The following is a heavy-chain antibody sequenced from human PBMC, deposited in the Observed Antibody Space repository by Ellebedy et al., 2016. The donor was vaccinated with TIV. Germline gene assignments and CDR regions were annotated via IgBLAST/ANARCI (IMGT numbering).Heavy chain of an antibody. CDR3: ARDGGSSERAYFDS. CDR2: ISYSGNT. Sequence: SETLFLTCTVSGGSISSSTYYWGLIRQPPGKGLEWIGTISYSGNTYYNPSLKSRVTISVDTSKNQFSLLLSSVTAADTAVYYCARDGGSSERAYFDSWGQGTLVTVSS. J-gene: IGHJ4*02. V-gene: IGHV4-39*07. CDR1: GGSISSSTYY. D-gene: IGHD6-6*01.